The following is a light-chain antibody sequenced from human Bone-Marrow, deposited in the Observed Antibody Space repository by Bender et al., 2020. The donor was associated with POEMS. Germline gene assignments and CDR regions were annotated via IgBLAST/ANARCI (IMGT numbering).Light chain of an antibody. J-gene: IGLJ2*01. CDR3: CSYAGSGMI. V-gene: IGLV2-23*02. CDR2: EVS. Sequence: QSVLTQPPSVSGAPGQRVTISCTGTSSDVGNYNFVSWYQQHPGKAPKLMISEVSKRPSGVSNRFSGSKSGNTASLTISGLQAEDEADYYCCSYAGSGMIFGGGTKLTVL. CDR1: SSDVGNYNF.